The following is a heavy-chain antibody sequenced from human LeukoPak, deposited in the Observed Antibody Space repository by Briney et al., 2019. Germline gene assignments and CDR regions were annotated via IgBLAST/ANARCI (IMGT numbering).Heavy chain of an antibody. J-gene: IGHJ4*02. CDR3: ARDKGGYSYGFDS. CDR1: GFTFSSFD. CDR2: IKQDGSDK. Sequence: GGSLRLSCAASGFTFSSFDMNWVRQAPGKGLEWVANIKQDGSDKNYVDSVKGRFTISRDNAKNSLYLQMNSLRAEDTAVYYCARDKGGYSYGFDSWGQGTLVTASS. D-gene: IGHD5-18*01. V-gene: IGHV3-7*01.